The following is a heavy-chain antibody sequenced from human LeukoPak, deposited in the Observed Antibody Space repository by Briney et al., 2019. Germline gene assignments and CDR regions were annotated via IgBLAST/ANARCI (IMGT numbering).Heavy chain of an antibody. CDR1: GFTFSSYA. CDR2: ISSSGSTI. V-gene: IGHV3-48*04. D-gene: IGHD6-19*01. Sequence: GGSLRLSCAASGFTFSSYAMSWVRQAPGKGLEWVSYISSSGSTIYYADSVKGRFTISRDNAKNSLYLQMNSLRAEDTAVYYCASSPSSGWGIHYWGQGTLVTVSS. CDR3: ASSPSSGWGIHY. J-gene: IGHJ4*02.